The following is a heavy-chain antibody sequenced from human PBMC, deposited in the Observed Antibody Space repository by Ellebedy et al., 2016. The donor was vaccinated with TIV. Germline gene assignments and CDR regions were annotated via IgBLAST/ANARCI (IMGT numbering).Heavy chain of an antibody. V-gene: IGHV3-23*01. CDR3: AKQGYEDY. D-gene: IGHD5-12*01. CDR2: ISGSVGST. Sequence: GESLKISCAASGFTFSSYAMSWVRQAPGKGLEWVSTISGSVGSTYYADSVKGRFTISRDNSKNTLYLQINSLRAEDTAVYYCAKQGYEDYWGQGTLVTVSS. CDR1: GFTFSSYA. J-gene: IGHJ4*02.